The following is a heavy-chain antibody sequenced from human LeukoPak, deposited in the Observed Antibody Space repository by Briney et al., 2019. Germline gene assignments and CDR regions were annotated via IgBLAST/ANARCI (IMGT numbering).Heavy chain of an antibody. J-gene: IGHJ4*02. CDR2: ISWNSGSV. V-gene: IGHV3-9*01. Sequence: PGGSLRLSCAASGFTFDDYAMHWVRQAPGKGLEWVSGISWNSGSVGYADSVKGRFTISRDNAKNSLYLQMNSLRAEDTALYYCAKDRPGIAAAGFDYWGQGTLVTVSS. CDR1: GFTFDDYA. D-gene: IGHD6-13*01. CDR3: AKDRPGIAAAGFDY.